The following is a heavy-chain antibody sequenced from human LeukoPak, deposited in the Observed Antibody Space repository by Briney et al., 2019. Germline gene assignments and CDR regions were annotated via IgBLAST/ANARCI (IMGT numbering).Heavy chain of an antibody. J-gene: IGHJ4*02. CDR1: GSTFSSYS. CDR3: ARDLESIVVVPPARGADY. CDR2: ISSSSSII. V-gene: IGHV3-48*01. Sequence: GSLRLSCAASGSTFSSYSMNWVRQAPGEGLEWVSYISSSSSIIYYADSVKGRFTVSRDNAKNSLYLQMNSLRAEDTAVYYCARDLESIVVVPPARGADYWGQGTLVTVSS. D-gene: IGHD2-2*01.